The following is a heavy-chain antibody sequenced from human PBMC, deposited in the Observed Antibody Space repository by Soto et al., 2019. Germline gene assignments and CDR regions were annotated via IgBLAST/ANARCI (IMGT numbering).Heavy chain of an antibody. J-gene: IGHJ3*02. CDR2: IKSKTDGGTT. CDR3: TTDFPFYRPHGPTLAPAAFDM. Sequence: PGGSLRLSCAASGFTFSNAWMSWVRQAPGKGLEWVGRIKSKTDGGTTDYAAPVKGRFTISRDDSKNTLYLQMNSLKTEDTAVYYCTTDFPFYRPHGPTLAPAAFDMWGQGTLMTV. D-gene: IGHD3-16*02. CDR1: GFTFSNAW. V-gene: IGHV3-15*01.